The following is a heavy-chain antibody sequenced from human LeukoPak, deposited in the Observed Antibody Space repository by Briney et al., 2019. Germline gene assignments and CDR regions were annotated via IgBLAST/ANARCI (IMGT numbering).Heavy chain of an antibody. CDR1: GFTFSTYS. V-gene: IGHV3-21*01. D-gene: IGHD3-16*01. CDR3: ARDSGGGTYASAHYYYYMDV. Sequence: GGSLRLSCAASGFTFSTYSMTRVRQAPGKGLEWVSSISSRSSYIYYGDSVKGRFTISRDNAKNSLYLQMNSLRAEDTAVYYCARDSGGGTYASAHYYYYMDVWGKGTTVTVSS. CDR2: ISSRSSYI. J-gene: IGHJ6*03.